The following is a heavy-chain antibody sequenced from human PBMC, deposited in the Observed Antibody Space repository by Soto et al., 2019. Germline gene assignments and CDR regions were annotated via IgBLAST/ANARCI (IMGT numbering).Heavy chain of an antibody. J-gene: IGHJ4*02. Sequence: QVQMVPSGAEVKKPGSSVKVSCKASGGTFISYAISWVRHAPGQGLEWMGGIIPIFGTANYAQKFQGRVTVTADESTSTADMGLCSLRSEDTAVYSCVRIWQQSTLDYWGQGTLVTVSS. CDR2: IIPIFGTA. CDR3: VRIWQQSTLDY. V-gene: IGHV1-69*01. CDR1: GGTFISYA. D-gene: IGHD6-13*01.